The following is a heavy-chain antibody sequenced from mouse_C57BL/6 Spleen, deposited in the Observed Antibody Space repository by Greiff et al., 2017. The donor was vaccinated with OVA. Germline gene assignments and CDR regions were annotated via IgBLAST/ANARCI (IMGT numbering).Heavy chain of an antibody. Sequence: EVKVVESGGGLVKPGGSLKLSCAASGFTFSDYGMHWVRQAPEKGLEWVAYISSGSSTIYYADTVKGRFTISRDNAKNTLFLQMTSLRSEDTAMYYCARPVDIWYFDVWGTGTTVTVSS. J-gene: IGHJ1*03. CDR1: GFTFSDYG. CDR3: ARPVDIWYFDV. V-gene: IGHV5-17*01. D-gene: IGHD3-3*01. CDR2: ISSGSSTI.